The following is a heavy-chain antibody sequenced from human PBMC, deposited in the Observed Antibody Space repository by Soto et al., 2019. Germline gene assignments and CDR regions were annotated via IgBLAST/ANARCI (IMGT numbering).Heavy chain of an antibody. D-gene: IGHD1-1*01. CDR2: ISYRGTT. CDR1: GGSISETYW. Sequence: QVQLQESGPGLVEPSETLSLTCAVSGGSISETYWWSWVRQPPGKGLEWIGEISYRGTTHYNSSLRSRGTISIDTSRNQISLTLISVTAADSDSYYCSSHIGGTGTRGFDHWGQGTMVSGSS. CDR3: SSHIGGTGTRGFDH. J-gene: IGHJ4*02. V-gene: IGHV4-4*02.